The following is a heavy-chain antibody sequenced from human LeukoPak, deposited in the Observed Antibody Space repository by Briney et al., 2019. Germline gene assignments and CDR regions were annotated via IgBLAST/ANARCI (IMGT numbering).Heavy chain of an antibody. CDR1: GYTFTSYG. CDR2: ISAYNSNT. V-gene: IGHV1-18*01. D-gene: IGHD4-17*01. CDR3: ARGGLYGDYPLEYFDY. Sequence: ASVKVSCKASGYTFTSYGISWVRQAPGQGLEWMGWISAYNSNTNYAQKLQGRVTMTTDTSTSTAYMELRSLRSDDTAVYYCARGGLYGDYPLEYFDYWGQGTLVTVSS. J-gene: IGHJ4*02.